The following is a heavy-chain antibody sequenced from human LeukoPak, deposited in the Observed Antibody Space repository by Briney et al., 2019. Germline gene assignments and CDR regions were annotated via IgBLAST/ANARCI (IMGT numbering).Heavy chain of an antibody. CDR1: GGSISSYY. D-gene: IGHD3-22*01. CDR2: IYTSGST. J-gene: IGHJ5*02. CDR3: ARGDYYDKPFDP. V-gene: IGHV4-4*07. Sequence: SETLFLTCTVSGGSISSYYWSWIRQPAGKGLEWIGRIYTSGSTNYNPSLKSRVTMSVDTSKNQFSLKLSSETAADTAVYYCARGDYYDKPFDPWGQGTLVTVSS.